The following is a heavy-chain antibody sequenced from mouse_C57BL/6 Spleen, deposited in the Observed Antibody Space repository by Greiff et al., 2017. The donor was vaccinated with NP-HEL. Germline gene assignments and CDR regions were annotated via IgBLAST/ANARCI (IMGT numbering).Heavy chain of an antibody. Sequence: VQLQQSGPELVKPGASVKISCKASGYSFTSYYIHWVKQRPGQGLEWIGWIYPGSGNTKYNEKFKGKATLTADTSSSTAYMQLSSLTSEDSAVYYCAKTNDYPKAWFAYWGQGTLVTVSA. CDR3: AKTNDYPKAWFAY. V-gene: IGHV1-66*01. J-gene: IGHJ3*01. CDR2: IYPGSGNT. D-gene: IGHD2-4*01. CDR1: GYSFTSYY.